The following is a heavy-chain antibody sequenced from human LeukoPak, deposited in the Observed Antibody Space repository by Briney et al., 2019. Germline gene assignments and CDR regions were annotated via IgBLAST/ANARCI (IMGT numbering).Heavy chain of an antibody. D-gene: IGHD3-3*01. CDR1: GYTFTSYG. CDR2: ISAYNGNT. V-gene: IGHV1-18*01. J-gene: IGHJ5*02. CDR3: ARDLIRQTLYYDFWSGYLPGWFDP. Sequence: GASVKVSCKASGYTFTSYGISWVRQAPGQGLEWMGWISAYNGNTNYAQKLQGRVTMTTDTSTSTAYMELRSLRSDDTAVYYCARDLIRQTLYYDFWSGYLPGWFDPWGQGTLVTVSS.